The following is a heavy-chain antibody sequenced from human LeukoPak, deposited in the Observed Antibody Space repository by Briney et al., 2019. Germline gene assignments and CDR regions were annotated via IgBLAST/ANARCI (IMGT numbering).Heavy chain of an antibody. V-gene: IGHV3-21*01. Sequence: GGSLRLSCAASGFNFNTYTMNWVRQAPGKGLEWVSSISSDSSYIYYADAVHGRFTVSRDNAKYSLYLQMNSLRAEDTAVYYCARAGIGYYFDYWGQGTLVTVSS. J-gene: IGHJ4*02. CDR3: ARAGIGYYFDY. D-gene: IGHD1-26*01. CDR2: ISSDSSYI. CDR1: GFNFNTYT.